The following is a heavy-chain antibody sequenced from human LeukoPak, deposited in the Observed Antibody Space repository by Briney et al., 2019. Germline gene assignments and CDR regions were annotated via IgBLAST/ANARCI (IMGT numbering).Heavy chain of an antibody. D-gene: IGHD6-13*01. V-gene: IGHV3-30*03. Sequence: GGSLRLSCAASGFTFSSYGMHWVRQAPGKGLEWVAVISYDGSNKYYADSVKGRFTISRDNSKNTLYLQMNSLRAEDTAVYYCARLGMIQAYSTEDYWGQGTLVTVSS. J-gene: IGHJ4*02. CDR3: ARLGMIQAYSTEDY. CDR2: ISYDGSNK. CDR1: GFTFSSYG.